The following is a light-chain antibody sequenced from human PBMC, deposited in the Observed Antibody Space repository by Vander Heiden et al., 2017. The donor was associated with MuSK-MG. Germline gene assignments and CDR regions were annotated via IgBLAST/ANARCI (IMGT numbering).Light chain of an antibody. CDR1: VSNVGRTNF. J-gene: IGLJ3*02. CDR3: CSYAGFYTYEVV. V-gene: IGLV2-11*01. CDR2: DVS. Sequence: QSALTQPPSVSGSPGQSPTISFTATVSNVGRTNFLSCYPHHPGRAPPLFIYDVSKRPSAAPDCFCGSKSGNTASLTISSLRAEDEDDDYCCSYAGFYTYEVVFGGGTKLTVL.